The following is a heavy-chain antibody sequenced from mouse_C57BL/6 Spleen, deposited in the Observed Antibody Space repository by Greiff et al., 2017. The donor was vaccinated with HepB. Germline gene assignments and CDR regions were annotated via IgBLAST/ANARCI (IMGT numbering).Heavy chain of an antibody. J-gene: IGHJ2*01. D-gene: IGHD1-1*01. V-gene: IGHV1-42*01. CDR2: INPSTGGT. CDR1: GYSFTGYY. Sequence: EVKLQESGPELVKPGASVKISCKASGYSFTGYYMNWVKQSPEKSLEWIGEINPSTGGTTYNQKFKAKATLTVDKSSSTAYMQLKSLTSEDSAVYYCARTEILRSYFDYWGQGTTLTVSS. CDR3: ARTEILRSYFDY.